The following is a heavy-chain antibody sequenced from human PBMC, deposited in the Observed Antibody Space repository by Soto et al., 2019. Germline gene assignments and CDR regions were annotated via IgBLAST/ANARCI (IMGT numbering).Heavy chain of an antibody. CDR2: MNPNSGNT. CDR1: RDTFTSYD. V-gene: IGHV1-8*01. D-gene: IGHD6-6*01. CDR3: ARDEYSSSAGAFDI. Sequence: ASVKVCCKASRDTFTSYDIHWVRQATGPGLEWMGWMNPNSGNTGYAQKFQGRVTMTRNTSISTAYMELSSLRSEDTAVYYCARDEYSSSAGAFDIWGQGTMVTVSS. J-gene: IGHJ3*02.